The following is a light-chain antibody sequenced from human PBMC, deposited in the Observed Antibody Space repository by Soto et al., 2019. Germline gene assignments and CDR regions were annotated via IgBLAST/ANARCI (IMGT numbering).Light chain of an antibody. Sequence: EIVLTQSPVTLSLSPGERATLSCRASRSVSSSLVWYQQKPGQAPRLLIYDASNRATGVPARFSGSGSGTDFTLTISSLQSEDFAVYYCQHYNYWPYTFGQGTKVDIK. CDR3: QHYNYWPYT. CDR2: DAS. CDR1: RSVSSS. V-gene: IGKV3-11*01. J-gene: IGKJ2*01.